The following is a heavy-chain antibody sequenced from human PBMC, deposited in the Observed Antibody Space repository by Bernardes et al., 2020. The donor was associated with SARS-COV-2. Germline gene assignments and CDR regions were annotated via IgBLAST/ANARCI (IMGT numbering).Heavy chain of an antibody. D-gene: IGHD6-13*01. CDR2: ISKTSSPI. CDR3: ARGLGSSWFYN. J-gene: IGHJ4*02. V-gene: IGHV3-48*01. CDR1: GFAFSDEN. Sequence: GGSLRLSCADSGFAFSDENMNWVRQAPGKGLEWVSYISKTSSPIFYADSVKGRFTVSRDNGKKLLFLQMNSLRAEDTGIYYCARGLGSSWFYNWGPGTLVTVSS.